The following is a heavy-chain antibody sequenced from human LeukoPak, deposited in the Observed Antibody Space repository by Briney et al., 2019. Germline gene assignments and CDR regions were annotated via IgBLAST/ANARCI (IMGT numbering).Heavy chain of an antibody. D-gene: IGHD3-22*01. Sequence: KTSETLSLTCTVSGGSVRRGNYYWTWIRQPAGSGLEWIGRIYTSGTTDYNPSLRTRVTISVDASRNQFSLNLSSVTAADTAVYYCAGGPHERSGYPDDWGQGTLVTVSS. J-gene: IGHJ4*02. CDR1: GGSVRRGNYY. CDR2: IYTSGTT. CDR3: AGGPHERSGYPDD. V-gene: IGHV4-61*02.